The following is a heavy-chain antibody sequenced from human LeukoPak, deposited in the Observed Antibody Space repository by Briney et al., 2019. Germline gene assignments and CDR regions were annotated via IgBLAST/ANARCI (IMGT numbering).Heavy chain of an antibody. CDR3: ARVGQQLVRTIPYYYYGMDV. CDR2: ISAYNGNT. Sequence: GASVKVSCKASGYTFTSYGISWVRQAPGQGLERMGWISAYNGNTNYAQKLQGRVTMTTDTSTSTAYMELRSLRSDDTAVYYCARVGQQLVRTIPYYYYGMDVWGQGTTVTVSS. J-gene: IGHJ6*02. D-gene: IGHD6-13*01. CDR1: GYTFTSYG. V-gene: IGHV1-18*01.